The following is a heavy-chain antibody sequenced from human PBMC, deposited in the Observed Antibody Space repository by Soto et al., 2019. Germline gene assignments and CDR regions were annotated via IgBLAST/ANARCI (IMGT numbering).Heavy chain of an antibody. CDR2: FSCSGGAT. V-gene: IGHV3-23*01. J-gene: IGHJ4*02. CDR3: ARAVGDN. CDR1: GFIASNYA. D-gene: IGHD1-26*01. Sequence: GGSLRLSCSASGFIASNYAMIWVRQAPGKGLEWVSGFSCSGGATFYADSVKGRFTISRDSSKNTIYLQMDRLRADDTAVYYCARAVGDNRGRGTRVTVSS.